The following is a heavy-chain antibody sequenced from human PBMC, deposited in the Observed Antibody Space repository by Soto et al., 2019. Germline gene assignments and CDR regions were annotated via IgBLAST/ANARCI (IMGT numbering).Heavy chain of an antibody. J-gene: IGHJ5*02. Sequence: KPSETRSLTCTVSGGSISSGVYYWSWIRQHPGKVLEWIGYIYYSGSTYYNPSLKSRVTISVDTSKNQFSLKLSSVTAADTAVYYCARVPYCSSTSCYTPWFDPWGQGTLVTVSS. CDR3: ARVPYCSSTSCYTPWFDP. V-gene: IGHV4-31*03. CDR2: IYYSGST. D-gene: IGHD2-2*02. CDR1: GGSISSGVYY.